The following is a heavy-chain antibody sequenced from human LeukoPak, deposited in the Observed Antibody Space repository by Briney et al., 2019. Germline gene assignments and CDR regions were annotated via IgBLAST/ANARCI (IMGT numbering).Heavy chain of an antibody. V-gene: IGHV4-34*01. CDR3: ARAPGAIVATPYDY. Sequence: SETLSLTCAVYGGSFSGYYWSWIRQPPGKGLEWIGEINHSGSTNYNPSLKSRVTISVDTSKNQFSLKLSSVTAADTAVYYCARAPGAIVATPYDYWGQGTLVTVSS. CDR1: GGSFSGYY. D-gene: IGHD5-12*01. J-gene: IGHJ4*02. CDR2: INHSGST.